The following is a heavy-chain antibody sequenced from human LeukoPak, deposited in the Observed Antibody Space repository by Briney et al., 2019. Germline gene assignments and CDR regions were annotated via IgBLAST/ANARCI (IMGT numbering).Heavy chain of an antibody. CDR2: ISGSGGST. V-gene: IGHV3-23*01. CDR3: AKQLKYYYDSSGYYNPFDY. D-gene: IGHD3-22*01. CDR1: GFTFSSYA. Sequence: GGSLRLSCAASGFTFSSYAMSWVRQAPGKGLEWVSAISGSGGSTYYADSVKDRFTISRDNSKNTLYLQMNSLRAEDTAVYYCAKQLKYYYDSSGYYNPFDYWGQGTLVTVSS. J-gene: IGHJ4*02.